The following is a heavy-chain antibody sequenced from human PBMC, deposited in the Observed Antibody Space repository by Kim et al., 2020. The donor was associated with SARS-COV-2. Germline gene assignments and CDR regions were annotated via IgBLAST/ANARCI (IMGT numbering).Heavy chain of an antibody. V-gene: IGHV4-31*02. D-gene: IGHD3-22*01. Sequence: SLTSRVTISVETSKNQFSLKLSSVTAADTAVYYCARTRITMIVVVTHFDYWGQGTLVTVSS. J-gene: IGHJ4*02. CDR3: ARTRITMIVVVTHFDY.